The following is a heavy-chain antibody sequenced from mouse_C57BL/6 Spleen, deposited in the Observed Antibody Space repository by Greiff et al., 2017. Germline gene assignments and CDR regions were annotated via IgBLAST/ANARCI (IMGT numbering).Heavy chain of an antibody. CDR2: INPSSGYT. Sequence: QVHVKQSGAELARPGASVKMSCKASGYTFTSYTMHWVKQRPGQGLEWIGYINPSSGYTKYNQKFKDKATLTADKSSSTAYMQLSSLTSEDSAVYYCARGGLGKVDYWGQGTTLTVSS. V-gene: IGHV1-4*01. J-gene: IGHJ2*01. CDR3: ARGGLGKVDY. CDR1: GYTFTSYT. D-gene: IGHD1-3*01.